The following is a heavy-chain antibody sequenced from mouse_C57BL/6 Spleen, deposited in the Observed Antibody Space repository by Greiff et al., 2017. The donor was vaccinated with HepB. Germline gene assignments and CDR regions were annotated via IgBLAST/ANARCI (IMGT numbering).Heavy chain of an antibody. D-gene: IGHD2-4*01. CDR2: INPGSGGT. Sequence: QVQLQQSGAELVRPGTSVKVSCKASGYAFTNYLIEWVKQRPGQGLEWIGVINPGSGGTNYNEKFKGKATLTADKSSSTAYMQLSSLTSEDSAVYFCARSTMITFDYWGQGTTLTVSS. CDR3: ARSTMITFDY. J-gene: IGHJ2*01. V-gene: IGHV1-54*01. CDR1: GYAFTNYL.